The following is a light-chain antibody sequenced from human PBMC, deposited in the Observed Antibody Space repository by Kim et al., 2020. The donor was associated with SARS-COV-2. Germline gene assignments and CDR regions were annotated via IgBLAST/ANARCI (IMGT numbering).Light chain of an antibody. Sequence: SVGDRVTIPCRASQGISNYLAWYQQKPGKVPKLLIYAASTLQSGVPSRFSGSGSGTDFTLTISSLQPEDVATYYCQKYNSAPALTFGGGTKVDIK. J-gene: IGKJ4*01. CDR3: QKYNSAPALT. CDR2: AAS. CDR1: QGISNY. V-gene: IGKV1-27*01.